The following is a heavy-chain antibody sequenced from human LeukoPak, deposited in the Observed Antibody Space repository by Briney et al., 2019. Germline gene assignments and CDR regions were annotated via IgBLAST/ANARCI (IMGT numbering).Heavy chain of an antibody. Sequence: GGSLRLSCAASGFTFSSYSMNWVRQAPGKGLEWVSSISSSSSYIYYADSVKGRFTISRDNAKNSLYLQMNSLRAEDTAVYYCARDRMGIGYYFDYWGQGTLVTVSS. J-gene: IGHJ4*02. CDR3: ARDRMGIGYYFDY. V-gene: IGHV3-21*01. D-gene: IGHD7-27*01. CDR1: GFTFSSYS. CDR2: ISSSSSYI.